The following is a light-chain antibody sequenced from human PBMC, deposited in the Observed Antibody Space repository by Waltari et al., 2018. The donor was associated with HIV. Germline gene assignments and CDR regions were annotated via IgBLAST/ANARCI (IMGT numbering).Light chain of an antibody. CDR2: DIN. CDR3: ASNRLDYTLI. CDR1: STDSRFYQY. Sequence: QSALTQPASVSGSLGQSINISCTGISTDSRFYQYVSWYQQYPGKLPRLIVFDINNPPAGVCDYVSGSRSGNSASLTISGLQSGDEAHYYCASNRLDYTLIFGGGTKLTVL. J-gene: IGLJ2*01. V-gene: IGLV2-14*03.